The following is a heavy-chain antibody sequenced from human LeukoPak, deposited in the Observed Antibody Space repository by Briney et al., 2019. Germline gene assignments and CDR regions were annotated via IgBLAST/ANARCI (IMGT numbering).Heavy chain of an antibody. CDR2: INHSGST. CDR1: GGSFSGYY. D-gene: IGHD6-13*01. Sequence: SETLSLTCAVYGGSFSGYYWSWIRQPPGKGLEWIGEINHSGSTNYNPPLKSRVTISVDTSKNQFSLKLSSVTAADTAVYYCARSSWLYKSFDYWGQGTLVTVSS. V-gene: IGHV4-34*01. CDR3: ARSSWLYKSFDY. J-gene: IGHJ4*02.